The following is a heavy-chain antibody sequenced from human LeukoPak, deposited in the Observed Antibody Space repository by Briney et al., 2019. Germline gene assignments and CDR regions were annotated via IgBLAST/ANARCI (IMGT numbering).Heavy chain of an antibody. J-gene: IGHJ4*02. D-gene: IGHD1-26*01. Sequence: SQTLSLTCTVSGGSISSGDYYWSWIRQPPGKGLEWIGYIYYSGSTYYNPSLKSRVTISVDTAKNQFSLKLSSVTDADTAVYYCAREGGKDSGSYRAFDYWGQGPVARVSS. CDR2: IYYSGST. CDR3: AREGGKDSGSYRAFDY. CDR1: GGSISSGDYY. V-gene: IGHV4-30-4*01.